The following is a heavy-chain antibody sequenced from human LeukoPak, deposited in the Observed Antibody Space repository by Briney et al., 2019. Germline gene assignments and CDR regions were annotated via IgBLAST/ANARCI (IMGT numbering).Heavy chain of an antibody. J-gene: IGHJ2*01. V-gene: IGHV3-23*01. D-gene: IGHD1-26*01. CDR1: GFTFNNYA. Sequence: GGSLRLSCAASGFTFNNYAMNWVRQAPGKGLEWVSVISGSGGTTYYADSVKGRFTISRDSSKNTLFLHMNTLRAEDTAIYYCAKDRTVGASYWYFDLWGRGTLVTVSS. CDR2: ISGSGGTT. CDR3: AKDRTVGASYWYFDL.